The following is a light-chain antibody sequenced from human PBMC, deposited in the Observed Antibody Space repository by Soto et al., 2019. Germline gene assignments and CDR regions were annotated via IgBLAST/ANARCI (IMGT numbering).Light chain of an antibody. CDR2: LGS. Sequence: DIVMTQSPLSLPVTPGEPASISCRSSQSLLHSNGHNHLDWYLQKPGQSPQLLIYLGSNRSSGVPDRFSGSASGTDFTLKISRVEAEDVGVYSCMPALKTPHTVCQGTKVDSK. J-gene: IGKJ1*01. CDR1: QSLLHSNGHNH. CDR3: MPALKTPHT. V-gene: IGKV2-28*01.